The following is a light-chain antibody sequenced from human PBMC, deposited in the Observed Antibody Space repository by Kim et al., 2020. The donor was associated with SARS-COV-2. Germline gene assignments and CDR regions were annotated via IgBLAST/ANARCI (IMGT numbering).Light chain of an antibody. J-gene: IGLJ3*02. V-gene: IGLV2-14*03. CDR1: ISDIGSNKY. CDR2: DVN. CDR3: TSYRADSTVV. Sequence: GHSITLSCTGRISDIGSNKYVSWYQQHPGKVPKVMIYDVNNRPAGVSNRFSGSKSGNTASLTISGLRAEDEADYYCTSYRADSTVVFGGGTQLTVL.